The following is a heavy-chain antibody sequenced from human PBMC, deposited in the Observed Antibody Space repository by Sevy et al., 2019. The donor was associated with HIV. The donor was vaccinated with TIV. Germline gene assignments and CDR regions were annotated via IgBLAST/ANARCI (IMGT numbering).Heavy chain of an antibody. Sequence: ASVKVSCKASGFTFTSSAVQWVRQARGQRLEWIGWIVVGSGNTNYAQKFQERVTITRDMSTSTVYMELSSLRSEDTAVYYCAADRSYYDSSGYYYGVDYWGQGTLVTVSS. D-gene: IGHD3-22*01. J-gene: IGHJ4*02. CDR2: IVVGSGNT. CDR1: GFTFTSSA. V-gene: IGHV1-58*01. CDR3: AADRSYYDSSGYYYGVDY.